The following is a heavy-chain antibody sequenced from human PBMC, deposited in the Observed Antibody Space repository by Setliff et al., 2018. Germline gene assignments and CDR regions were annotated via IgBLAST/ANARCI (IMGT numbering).Heavy chain of an antibody. CDR3: ARAPRGPLSVVLALDY. Sequence: ASVKVSCKASGYTFTNYYIHWVRQAPGQGLEWVGIINPSGGSTSYAQKFQGRVTMTRDTSTSTVYMELSSLRSEDTAMYYCARAPRGPLSVVLALDYWGQGTLVTVSS. CDR1: GYTFTNYY. V-gene: IGHV1-46*01. J-gene: IGHJ4*02. D-gene: IGHD2-21*01. CDR2: INPSGGST.